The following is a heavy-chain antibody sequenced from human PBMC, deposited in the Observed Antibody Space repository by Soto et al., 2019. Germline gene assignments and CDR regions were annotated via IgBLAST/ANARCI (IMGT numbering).Heavy chain of an antibody. CDR3: ASGPIGDYTAGFDY. V-gene: IGHV4-30-2*01. J-gene: IGHJ4*02. D-gene: IGHD4-17*01. CDR2: IYHSGST. CDR1: GGSISSGGYS. Sequence: QLQLQESGSGLVKPSQTLSLTCAVSGGSISSGGYSWSWIRQPPGKGLEWIGYIYHSGSTYYNPSRKSRDTISVDRSKNQVSLMLSSVTAADTAVYYCASGPIGDYTAGFDYWGQGTLVTVSS.